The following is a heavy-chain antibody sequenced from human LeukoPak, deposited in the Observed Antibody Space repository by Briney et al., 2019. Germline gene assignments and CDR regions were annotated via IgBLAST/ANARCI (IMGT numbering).Heavy chain of an antibody. CDR1: GFPFSSYA. CDR3: AKSLDRHSSGDNFDY. V-gene: IGHV3-23*01. Sequence: PGGSLRLSCAASGFPFSSYAMSWVRQAPGKGLEWVSLISSSGASTYYADSVKGRFTISRDNSEHTLYLQMNGLRAEDTAVYFCAKSLDRHSSGDNFDYWGQGALVTVSS. J-gene: IGHJ4*02. D-gene: IGHD6-25*01. CDR2: ISSSGAST.